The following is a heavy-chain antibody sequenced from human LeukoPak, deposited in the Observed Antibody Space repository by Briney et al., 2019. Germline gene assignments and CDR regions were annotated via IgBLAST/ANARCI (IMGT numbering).Heavy chain of an antibody. CDR2: MNEYSTTI. V-gene: IGHV3-74*01. CDR3: ARGGVNPVDH. Sequence: GGSLRLSCAASGFPFNSFWMHWVRQAPGKGLVWVSDMNEYSTTIRYADSVKGRFTISRDNAMSIPYLQMNNLRAEDTAMYFCARGGVNPVDHWGQGTLVTVSS. D-gene: IGHD1-14*01. J-gene: IGHJ4*02. CDR1: GFPFNSFW.